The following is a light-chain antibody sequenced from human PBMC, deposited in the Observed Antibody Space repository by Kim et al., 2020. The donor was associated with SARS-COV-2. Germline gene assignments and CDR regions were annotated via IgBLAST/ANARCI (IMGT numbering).Light chain of an antibody. V-gene: IGKV3-20*01. J-gene: IGKJ1*01. Sequence: EIVLTQSPGTLSLSAGERATLSCRASQSVSFSYLAWYQQKPGQAPRLLIYGASSRATGIPDRFSGSGSGTDFTLTISRLEPEDFAVYYCQQYGSSPKTFGQGTKVDIK. CDR3: QQYGSSPKT. CDR2: GAS. CDR1: QSVSFSY.